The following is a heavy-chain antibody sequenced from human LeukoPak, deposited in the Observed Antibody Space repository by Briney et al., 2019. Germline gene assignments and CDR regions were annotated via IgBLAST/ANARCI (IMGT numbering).Heavy chain of an antibody. J-gene: IGHJ5*02. CDR3: ARLWSYYYDSSGYPNWFDP. Sequence: GSLRLSCVASGFTVSSNYMSWVRQPPGKGLEWIGYIYYSGSTNYNPSLKSRVTISVDTSKNQFSLKLSSVTAADTAVYYCARLWSYYYDSSGYPNWFDPWGQGTLVTVSS. CDR1: GFTVSSNY. V-gene: IGHV4-59*08. CDR2: IYYSGST. D-gene: IGHD3-22*01.